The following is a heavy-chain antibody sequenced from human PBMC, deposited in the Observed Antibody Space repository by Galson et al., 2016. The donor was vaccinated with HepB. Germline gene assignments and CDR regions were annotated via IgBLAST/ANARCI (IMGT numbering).Heavy chain of an antibody. CDR2: ISSRSDTI. CDR3: ARDPTKGSGWYIWFDP. Sequence: SLRLSCAASGFTFSTYSMNWVRQAPGKGLEWVSYISSRSDTIYYADSVKGRFTISRDNAKNSLYLQMNSLRDEDTAVYYCARDPTKGSGWYIWFDPWGQGTLVTVSS. D-gene: IGHD6-19*01. CDR1: GFTFSTYS. J-gene: IGHJ5*02. V-gene: IGHV3-48*02.